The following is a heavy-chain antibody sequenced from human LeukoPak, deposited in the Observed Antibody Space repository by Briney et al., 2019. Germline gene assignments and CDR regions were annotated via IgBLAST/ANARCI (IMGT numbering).Heavy chain of an antibody. Sequence: GGSLRLSCAASGFTFSSYAMSWVRQAPGKGLEWVSAISGSGGSTYYADSVKGRFTISRDNSKNTLYLQMNSLRDEDTAVYYCASDSPGYDSGSYFAYWGQGTLVTVSS. CDR3: ASDSPGYDSGSYFAY. V-gene: IGHV3-23*01. D-gene: IGHD2-15*01. CDR2: ISGSGGST. CDR1: GFTFSSYA. J-gene: IGHJ4*02.